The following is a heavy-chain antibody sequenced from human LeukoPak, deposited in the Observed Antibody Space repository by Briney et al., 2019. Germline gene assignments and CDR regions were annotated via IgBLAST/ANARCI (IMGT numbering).Heavy chain of an antibody. V-gene: IGHV5-51*01. J-gene: IGHJ6*02. CDR3: AKHLTYYYYGVDV. CDR1: GSIFANFW. CDR2: IYPGDSDT. Sequence: GASLKISCKCAGSIFANFWIGWGRHLRGKVQEMMGIIYPGDSDTSYSPSFQGQVTISANKSISTAYLQWSSLKASDTAMYYCAKHLTYYYYGVDVWGQGTTVTVSS.